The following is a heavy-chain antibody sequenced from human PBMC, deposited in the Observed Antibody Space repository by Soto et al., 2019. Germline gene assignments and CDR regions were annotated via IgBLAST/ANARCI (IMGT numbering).Heavy chain of an antibody. V-gene: IGHV3-23*01. CDR3: AKGSWVHHGSEGGNWLDP. J-gene: IGHJ5*02. Sequence: EVQFLESGGGLVQPGGSLRLSCAASGVTFSNYAMNWVRQAPGKGLEWVSGISHSGSSTYYADSVKGRFTISRDNSKNTLFLQMNSLTAEDTAVYYCAKGSWVHHGSEGGNWLDPWGQRTLVTVSS. CDR1: GVTFSNYA. CDR2: ISHSGSST. D-gene: IGHD3-10*01.